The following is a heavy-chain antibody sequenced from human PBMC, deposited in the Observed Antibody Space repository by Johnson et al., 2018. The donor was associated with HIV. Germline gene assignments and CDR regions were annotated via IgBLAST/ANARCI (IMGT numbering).Heavy chain of an antibody. D-gene: IGHD3-16*02. V-gene: IGHV3-64*01. Sequence: MLLVESGGGLVQPGGSLRLFCAASGFSFSSYVMNWVRQAPGKGLEYVASISSNGGRTYYANSVKGRFTISRDNSKNMLYLQMGSLRAEDMAVYYCSRGGELSSIGAFDIWGQGTLVIVSS. CDR2: ISSNGGRT. CDR1: GFSFSSYV. CDR3: SRGGELSSIGAFDI. J-gene: IGHJ3*02.